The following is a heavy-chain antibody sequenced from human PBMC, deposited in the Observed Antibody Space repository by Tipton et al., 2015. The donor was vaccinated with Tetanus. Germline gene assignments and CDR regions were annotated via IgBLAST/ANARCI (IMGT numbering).Heavy chain of an antibody. V-gene: IGHV4-30-4*01. CDR2: IYQTGTT. Sequence: TLSLTCTVSGASFSSGDYYWSWIRKPPGKDLEWIGYIYQTGTTYYNPSLKGRVTISMDRSNTQFSLRLSSVTAADTAVYFCARHPPPYYYGSGSYRDCWGQGTPVTVSS. D-gene: IGHD3-10*01. CDR3: ARHPPPYYYGSGSYRDC. CDR1: GASFSSGDYY. J-gene: IGHJ4*02.